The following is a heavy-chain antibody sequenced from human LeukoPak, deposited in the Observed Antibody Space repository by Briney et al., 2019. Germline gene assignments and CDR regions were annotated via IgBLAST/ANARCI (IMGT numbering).Heavy chain of an antibody. J-gene: IGHJ4*02. V-gene: IGHV3-23*01. CDR3: ANGDEKRITMVRGVMQPFDY. D-gene: IGHD3-10*01. CDR2: ISGSGGST. CDR1: GFAFSSFA. Sequence: TGGSLRLSCAASGFAFSSFAMGWVRQAPGKGLEWVSAISGSGGSTYYADSVKGRFTISRDNSKNTLHLQMNSLRAEDTAVYYCANGDEKRITMVRGVMQPFDYWGQGTLVTVSS.